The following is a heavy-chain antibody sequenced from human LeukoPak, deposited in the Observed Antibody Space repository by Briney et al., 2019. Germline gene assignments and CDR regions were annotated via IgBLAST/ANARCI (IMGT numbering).Heavy chain of an antibody. CDR1: GGTFSSYA. V-gene: IGHV1-69*13. CDR2: IIPIFGTA. CDR3: ASFNCGGDCYSGDFQH. D-gene: IGHD2-21*02. Sequence: ASVKVSCKASGGTFSSYAISWVRQAPGQGLEWMGGIIPIFGTANYAQKFQGRVTITADESTSTAYMELSSLRSEDTAVYYCASFNCGGDCYSGDFQHWGRGTLVTVSS. J-gene: IGHJ1*01.